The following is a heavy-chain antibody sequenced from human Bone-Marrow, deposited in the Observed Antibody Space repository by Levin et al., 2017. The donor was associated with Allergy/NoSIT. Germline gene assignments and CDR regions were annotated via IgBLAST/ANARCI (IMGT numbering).Heavy chain of an antibody. CDR1: GDSINNYRFY. V-gene: IGHV4-39*01. CDR3: ARHKGFDYLETFDV. D-gene: IGHD4-11*01. Sequence: KTSETLSLTCAVSGDSINNYRFYWGWIRQPPGKGPEWIGSIYYTGSTYYKSSLRSRVAISLDTSKNHLSLRLRSVTAADTALYYCARHKGFDYLETFDVWGQGTTVVVSS. CDR2: IYYTGST. J-gene: IGHJ3*01.